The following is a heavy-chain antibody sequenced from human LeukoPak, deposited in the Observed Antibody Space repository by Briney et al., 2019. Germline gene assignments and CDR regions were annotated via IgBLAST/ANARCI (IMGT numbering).Heavy chain of an antibody. D-gene: IGHD1-26*01. V-gene: IGHV3-30-3*01. CDR1: GFTFSSYA. CDR2: ISYDGSNK. CDR3: ARDLGPVGATSPDYYYGMDV. Sequence: GGSLRLSCAASGFTFSSYAMHWVRQAPGKGLEWGAVISYDGSNKYYADSVKGRFTISRDNSKNTLYLQMNSLRAEDTAVYYCARDLGPVGATSPDYYYGMDVWGQGTTVTVSS. J-gene: IGHJ6*02.